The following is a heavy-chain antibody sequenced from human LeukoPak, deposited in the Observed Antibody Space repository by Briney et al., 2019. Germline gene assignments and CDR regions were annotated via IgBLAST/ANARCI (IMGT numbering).Heavy chain of an antibody. V-gene: IGHV3-21*01. D-gene: IGHD2-2*01. J-gene: IGHJ4*02. Sequence: PGGSLRLSCAASGFTFSSYSMNWVRQAPGKGLEWVSSISSSSSYIYYADSVKGRFTISRDNAKNSLNLQMNSLRAEDTAVYYCARSSGQLLFFDYWGQGTLVTVSS. CDR2: ISSSSSYI. CDR1: GFTFSSYS. CDR3: ARSSGQLLFFDY.